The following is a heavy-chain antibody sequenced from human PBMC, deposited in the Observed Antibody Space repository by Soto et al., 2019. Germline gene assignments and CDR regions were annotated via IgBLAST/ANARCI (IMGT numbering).Heavy chain of an antibody. J-gene: IGHJ4*02. Sequence: QVQLQESGPGLVKPSQTLSLTCTVSGDSIGSGGYYWSWIRQHPGEGLEWIGYIYYSGPTYYNPSLGSRVTISVDTSRNQFSLKLSSVTAADTAVYYCAREMGGSGSYPTAIDYWGQGTLVTVSS. D-gene: IGHD3-10*01. CDR2: IYYSGPT. CDR3: AREMGGSGSYPTAIDY. CDR1: GDSIGSGGYY. V-gene: IGHV4-31*03.